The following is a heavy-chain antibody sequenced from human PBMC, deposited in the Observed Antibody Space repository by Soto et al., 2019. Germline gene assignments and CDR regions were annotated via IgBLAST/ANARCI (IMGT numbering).Heavy chain of an antibody. CDR1: GGSISSSSYY. J-gene: IGHJ4*02. CDR3: ARKVALVLTQAPFDY. CDR2: IYYSGST. D-gene: IGHD2-21*01. Sequence: TSETLSLTCTVSGGSISSSSYYWGWIRQPPGKGLEWIGSIYYSGSTYYNPSLKSRVTISVDTSKNQFSLKLSSVTAADTAVYYCARKVALVLTQAPFDYWGQGTLVTVSS. V-gene: IGHV4-39*01.